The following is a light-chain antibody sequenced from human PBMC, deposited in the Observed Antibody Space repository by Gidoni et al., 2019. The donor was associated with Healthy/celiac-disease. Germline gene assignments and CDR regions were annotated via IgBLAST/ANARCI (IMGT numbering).Light chain of an antibody. CDR1: QSVRNN. V-gene: IGKV3-15*01. Sequence: EIVMTQSPATLSVSPGERATRSCRASQSVRNNLAWYQQKPGQAPRLLIYGASTSATGIPARFSGSGSGTDFTLTFISLQSEDFAVYYCQQYNNGRVFTFGPGTKVDIK. J-gene: IGKJ3*01. CDR3: QQYNNGRVFT. CDR2: GAS.